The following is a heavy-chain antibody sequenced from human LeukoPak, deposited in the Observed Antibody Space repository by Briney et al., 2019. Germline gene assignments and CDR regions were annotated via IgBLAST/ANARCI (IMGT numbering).Heavy chain of an antibody. Sequence: GASAKVSCKASGGTFSSYAISWVRQAPGQGLEWMGGIIPIFGTANYAQKFQGRVTITADESTSTAYMELSSLRSEDTAVYYCAREGEMIAVAGNLLFDYWGQGTLVTVSS. CDR1: GGTFSSYA. J-gene: IGHJ4*02. CDR2: IIPIFGTA. D-gene: IGHD6-19*01. V-gene: IGHV1-69*13. CDR3: AREGEMIAVAGNLLFDY.